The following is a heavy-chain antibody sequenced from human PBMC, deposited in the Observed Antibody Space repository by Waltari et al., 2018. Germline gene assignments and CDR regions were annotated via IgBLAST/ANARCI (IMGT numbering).Heavy chain of an antibody. D-gene: IGHD6-19*01. CDR1: GFTFSRYS. CDR3: ARPYSSGWYINFDY. Sequence: EVQLVESGGGLVQTGGSLRLSCTASGFTFSRYSMVWVRQAPGKGLEWVATIKKDGSESYYVDSVKGRFTFSRDNAKNSLYLQMNNLRAEDTAVYYCARPYSSGWYINFDYWGQGTLVTVSS. J-gene: IGHJ4*02. V-gene: IGHV3-7*01. CDR2: IKKDGSES.